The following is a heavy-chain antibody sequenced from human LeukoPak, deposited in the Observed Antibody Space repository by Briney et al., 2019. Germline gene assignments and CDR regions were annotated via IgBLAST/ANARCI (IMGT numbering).Heavy chain of an antibody. Sequence: SETLSLTCTVSGGSISSYYWSWIRQPPGKGLEWIGYIYYSGSTNYNPSLKSRVTISVDTSKNQFSLKLSSVTAADTAVYYCAREDYYDGSGYSFDYWDQGTLVTVSS. CDR1: GGSISSYY. CDR3: AREDYYDGSGYSFDY. J-gene: IGHJ4*02. CDR2: IYYSGST. D-gene: IGHD3-22*01. V-gene: IGHV4-59*01.